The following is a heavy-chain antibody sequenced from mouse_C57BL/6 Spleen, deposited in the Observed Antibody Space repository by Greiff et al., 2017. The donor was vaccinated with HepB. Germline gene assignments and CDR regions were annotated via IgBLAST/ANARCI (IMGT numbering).Heavy chain of an antibody. J-gene: IGHJ1*03. V-gene: IGHV1-69*01. CDR2: IDPSDSYT. D-gene: IGHD1-1*01. CDR1: GYTFTSYW. CDR3: ARGGITTVVAKYFDV. Sequence: QVRLQQPGAELVMPGASVKLSCKASGYTFTSYWMHWVKQRPGQGLEWIGEIDPSDSYTNYNQKFKGKSTLTVDKSSSTAYMQLSSLTSEDSAVYYCARGGITTVVAKYFDVWGTGTTVTVSS.